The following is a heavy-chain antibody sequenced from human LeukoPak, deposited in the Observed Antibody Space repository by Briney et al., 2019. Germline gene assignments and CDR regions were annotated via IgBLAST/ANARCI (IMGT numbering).Heavy chain of an antibody. V-gene: IGHV1-69*13. Sequence: ASVKVSCKASGGTFSSYAISWVRQAPGQGLEWMGGIIPIFGTANYAQKFQGRVTITADESTSTDYMELSSLRSEDTAVYYCARDRELRFLEWLFYYWGQGTLVTVSS. CDR3: ARDRELRFLEWLFYY. J-gene: IGHJ4*02. CDR1: GGTFSSYA. CDR2: IIPIFGTA. D-gene: IGHD3-3*01.